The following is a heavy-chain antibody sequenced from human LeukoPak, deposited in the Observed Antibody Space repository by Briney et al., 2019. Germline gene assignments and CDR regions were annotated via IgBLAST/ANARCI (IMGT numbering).Heavy chain of an antibody. CDR3: ITVDGSLAEYFQH. J-gene: IGHJ1*01. V-gene: IGHV3-15*01. Sequence: GGSLRLSCAASGFTFSNAWMSWVRQAPGKGLEWVGRIKSKTDGGTTDYAAPVKGRFTISRDDSKNTLYLQMSSLKTEDTAVYYCITVDGSLAEYFQHWGQGTLVTVSS. D-gene: IGHD5-24*01. CDR1: GFTFSNAW. CDR2: IKSKTDGGTT.